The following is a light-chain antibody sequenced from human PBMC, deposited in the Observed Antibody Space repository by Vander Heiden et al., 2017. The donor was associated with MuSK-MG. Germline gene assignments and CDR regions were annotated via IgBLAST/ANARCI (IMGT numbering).Light chain of an antibody. Sequence: YEVTPPPSASVSPGQTASITCSGDKLGDKYACWYQLKPGKSPVRGSYQDDKRPSGIPERFSGSTSGNTAILTSSGTQAVDEAYDYCQAWDSSNNVGFGGGTKLTVL. CDR1: KLGDKY. CDR2: QDD. V-gene: IGLV3-1*01. J-gene: IGLJ2*01. CDR3: QAWDSSNNVG.